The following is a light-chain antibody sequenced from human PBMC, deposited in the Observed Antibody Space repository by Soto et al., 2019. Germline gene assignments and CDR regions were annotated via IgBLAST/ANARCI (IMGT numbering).Light chain of an antibody. J-gene: IGKJ1*01. CDR2: LGS. CDR1: QSLLYSNGKNY. Sequence: DIVMTQSPLSLPVTPGEPASISCRSSQSLLYSNGKNYLDWYLQKPGQSPQLLISLGSYRPSGVPDRFSGSGSGTDFTLKISRVEAEDVGVYYCMQALQTPRTFGQGTKVEIK. CDR3: MQALQTPRT. V-gene: IGKV2-28*01.